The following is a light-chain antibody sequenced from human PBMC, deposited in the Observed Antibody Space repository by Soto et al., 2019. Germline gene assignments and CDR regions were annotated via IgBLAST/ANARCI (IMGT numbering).Light chain of an antibody. J-gene: IGLJ2*01. Sequence: QSALTQPPSASGSPGRSVTISCTGTSSDVGGYNYVSWYQQHPGKAPKLMIYEVSKRPSGVPDRFSGSKSGNTASLTVSGLQAEDEADYYCSSYAGSSNLVFGGGTQLTVL. CDR2: EVS. V-gene: IGLV2-8*01. CDR3: SSYAGSSNLV. CDR1: SSDVGGYNY.